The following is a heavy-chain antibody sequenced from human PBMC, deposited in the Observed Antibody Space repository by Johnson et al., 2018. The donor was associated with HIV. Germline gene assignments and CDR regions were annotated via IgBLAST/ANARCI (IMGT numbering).Heavy chain of an antibody. Sequence: VQLLESGGGLIQPGRSLRLSCAASGFTFDDYAMHWVRQAPGKGLEWVSGISWNSGSIGYADSVKGRFTISRDNAKNTLYMEMKSLRAEDTAVYYCAREGPSERAGFDIWGQGTMVTVSS. V-gene: IGHV3-9*01. CDR3: AREGPSERAGFDI. CDR1: GFTFDDYA. J-gene: IGHJ3*02. CDR2: ISWNSGSI.